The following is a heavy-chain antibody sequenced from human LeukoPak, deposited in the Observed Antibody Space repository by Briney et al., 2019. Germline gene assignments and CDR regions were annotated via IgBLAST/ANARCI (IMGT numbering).Heavy chain of an antibody. CDR2: ISGSGGST. D-gene: IGHD4-17*01. CDR1: GFTFSSYA. V-gene: IGHV3-23*01. CDR3: AKGPDYGDDMRAFSFFY. Sequence: PGGSLRLSCAASGFTFSSYAMSWVRQAPGKGLEWVSAISGSGGSTYYADSVKGRFTISRDNSKNTLYLQMNSLRAEDTAVYYCAKGPDYGDDMRAFSFFYWGQGTLVTVSS. J-gene: IGHJ4*02.